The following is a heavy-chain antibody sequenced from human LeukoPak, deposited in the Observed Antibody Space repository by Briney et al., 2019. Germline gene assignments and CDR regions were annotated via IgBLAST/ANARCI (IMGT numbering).Heavy chain of an antibody. CDR1: GDSITGYY. CDR3: ARDKPFDY. J-gene: IGHJ4*02. CDR2: IYASGIT. V-gene: IGHV4-4*07. Sequence: PSQTLSLTCTVSGDSITGYYWSWIRQPAGKGLEWIGRIYASGITNYNPSLKSRVTMSVDTSKNQFSLKLSSVTAADTAVYYCARDKPFDYWGQGTLVTVSS.